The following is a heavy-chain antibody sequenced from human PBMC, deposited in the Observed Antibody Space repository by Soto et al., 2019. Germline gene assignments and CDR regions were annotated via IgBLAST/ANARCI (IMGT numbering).Heavy chain of an antibody. J-gene: IGHJ4*02. Sequence: SLRLSCAASGFTFSSYGMYWVRQAPGKGLEWVARISYDGSDQFYGDSVKGRFTISRDNSKNTLYLQMNSLRSEDTAVYYCAKDTGADYWGQGTVVTVSS. V-gene: IGHV3-30*18. CDR2: ISYDGSDQ. CDR1: GFTFSSYG. CDR3: AKDTGADY. D-gene: IGHD3-10*01.